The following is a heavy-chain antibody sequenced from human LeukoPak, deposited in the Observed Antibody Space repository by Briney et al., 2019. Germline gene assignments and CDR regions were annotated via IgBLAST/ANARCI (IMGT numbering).Heavy chain of an antibody. J-gene: IGHJ6*02. V-gene: IGHV3-23*01. D-gene: IGHD6-19*01. CDR1: GFTSSSYA. Sequence: GGSLRLSCAASGFTSSSYAMSWVRQAPGKGLEWVSGISGSGRSRYYAASVKGRFTISRDNSKNTLSLQMSSLRAEDTAVYYCAKESVAGLDYYYDMDVWGRGTTVTVSS. CDR2: ISGSGRSR. CDR3: AKESVAGLDYYYDMDV.